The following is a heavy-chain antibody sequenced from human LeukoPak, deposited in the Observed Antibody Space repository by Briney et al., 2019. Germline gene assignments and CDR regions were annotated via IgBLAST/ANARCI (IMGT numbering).Heavy chain of an antibody. V-gene: IGHV3-30*18. CDR3: AKEISTYSSGWYFSGY. J-gene: IGHJ4*02. Sequence: PGGSLRLSCAASGFTFSSYGMHWVRQAPGKGLEWVAVISYDGSNKYYADSVKGRFTISRDNSKNTLYLQMNSLRAEDTAVYYCAKEISTYSSGWYFSGYWGQGTLVTVSS. CDR2: ISYDGSNK. D-gene: IGHD6-19*01. CDR1: GFTFSSYG.